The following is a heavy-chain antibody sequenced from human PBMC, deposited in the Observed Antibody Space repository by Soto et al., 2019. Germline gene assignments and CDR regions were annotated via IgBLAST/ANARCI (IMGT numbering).Heavy chain of an antibody. V-gene: IGHV3-11*01. CDR1: GFTLSDYH. J-gene: IGHJ6*02. CDR3: ARDSPTYYYYAMDV. CDR2: ISSSDTTI. Sequence: SLRLSCAASGFTLSDYHMNWIRQTPGKGLEWVSYISSSDTTISYADSMKGRFTISRDNAKNSLFLQMNSLRVEDTAVYYCARDSPTYYYYAMDVWGQGTTVTVSS.